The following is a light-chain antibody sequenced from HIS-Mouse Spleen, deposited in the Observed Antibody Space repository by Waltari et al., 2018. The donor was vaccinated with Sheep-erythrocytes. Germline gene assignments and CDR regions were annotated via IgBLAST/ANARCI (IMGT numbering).Light chain of an antibody. CDR2: DAS. CDR3: QQFNSYPLT. V-gene: IGKV1-13*02. J-gene: IGKJ4*01. CDR1: QGISSA. Sequence: AIQLTQSPSSLSASVGDRVTITCRASQGISSALAWYQQKPWKAPKLLIYDASSLESGVPSMFIGSGSGTDFTLTISSLQPEDFATYYCQQFNSYPLTFGGGTKVEIK.